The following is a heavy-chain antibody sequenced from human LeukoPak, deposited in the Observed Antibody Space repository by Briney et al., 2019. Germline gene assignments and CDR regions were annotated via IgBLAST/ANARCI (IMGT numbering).Heavy chain of an antibody. J-gene: IGHJ4*02. CDR1: GGSISSYY. CDR3: ARLAGIAAAGTFDY. Sequence: SETLSLTCTVSGGSISSYYWIWIRQPAGKGLEWIGRIYTSGSTNYNPSLKSRVTMSVDTSKNQFSLKLSSVTDADTAVYYCARLAGIAAAGTFDYWGQGTLVTVSS. CDR2: IYTSGST. V-gene: IGHV4-4*07. D-gene: IGHD6-13*01.